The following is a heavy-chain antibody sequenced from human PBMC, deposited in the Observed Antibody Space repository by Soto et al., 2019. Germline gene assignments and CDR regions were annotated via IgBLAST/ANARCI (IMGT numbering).Heavy chain of an antibody. V-gene: IGHV3-23*01. J-gene: IGHJ4*02. Sequence: VGALRLSCAASGFTCSSDAMSWVRQAPGKGLEWVSAISGSGGSTYYADSVKGRFTISRDNSKNTLYLQMNSLRAEDTAVYYCAKFASSGPTFDYWGQGTLVTVSS. CDR1: GFTCSSDA. CDR3: AKFASSGPTFDY. CDR2: ISGSGGST. D-gene: IGHD3-22*01.